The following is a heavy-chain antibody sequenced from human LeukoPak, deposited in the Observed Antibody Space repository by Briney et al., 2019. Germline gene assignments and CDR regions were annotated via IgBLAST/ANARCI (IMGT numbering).Heavy chain of an antibody. CDR3: ARSETYNYDSRDYDWFDP. Sequence: ASVKVSCKASGYTFTSYYIHWVRQAPGQGLEWMGIINPSGGSTSYAQKFQVRVTMTRDTSTSTVYMDLSSLRSEDTAVYYCARSETYNYDSRDYDWFDPWGQGTLVTVSS. CDR1: GYTFTSYY. J-gene: IGHJ5*02. CDR2: INPSGGST. D-gene: IGHD3-22*01. V-gene: IGHV1-46*01.